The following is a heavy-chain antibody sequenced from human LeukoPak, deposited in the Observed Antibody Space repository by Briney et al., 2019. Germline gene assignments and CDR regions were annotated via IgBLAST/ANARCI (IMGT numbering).Heavy chain of an antibody. D-gene: IGHD6-19*01. J-gene: IGHJ5*01. V-gene: IGHV4-39*02. CDR1: GGSFGNSVYY. CDR3: ARALRSVSGVGYPNWFDP. CDR2: IYYGETT. Sequence: PSETLSLTCNVSGGSFGNSVYYWGWIRQPPGKGLEWIGSIYYGETTYYNPSLKRRVTISVDSSKNQFSLQLKSVTAADTALYYCARALRSVSGVGYPNWFDPWGPGTLVTVSS.